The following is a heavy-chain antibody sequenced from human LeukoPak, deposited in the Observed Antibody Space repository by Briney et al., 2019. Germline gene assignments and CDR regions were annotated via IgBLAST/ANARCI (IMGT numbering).Heavy chain of an antibody. J-gene: IGHJ4*02. D-gene: IGHD2-2*01. CDR2: IKQDGSEK. V-gene: IGHV3-7*03. CDR3: ARGEYQPPGDY. Sequence: GGSLRLSCAASGFTFTSYWMSWVRQAPGKVLEWVANIKQDGSEKYYVDYVKGRFTIARDNTKNSMYLQMNRLRAEDAAVYYCARGEYQPPGDYWGQGTLVTVSS. CDR1: GFTFTSYW.